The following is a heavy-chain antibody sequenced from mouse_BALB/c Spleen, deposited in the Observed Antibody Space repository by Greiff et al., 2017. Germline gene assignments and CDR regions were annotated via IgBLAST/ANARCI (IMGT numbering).Heavy chain of an antibody. CDR2: INPGSGGT. Sequence: VQLQQSGAELVRPGTSVKVSCKASGYAFTNYLIEWVKQRPGQGLEWIGVINPGSGGTNYNEKFKGKATLTADKSSSTAYMQLSSLTSDDSAVYFCALGYFDYWGQGTTLTVSS. D-gene: IGHD3-1*01. CDR3: ALGYFDY. V-gene: IGHV1-54*01. J-gene: IGHJ2*01. CDR1: GYAFTNYL.